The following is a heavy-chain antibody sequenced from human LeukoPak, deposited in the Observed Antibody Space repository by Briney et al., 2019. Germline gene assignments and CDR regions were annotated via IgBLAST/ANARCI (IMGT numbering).Heavy chain of an antibody. CDR1: GFTFSSYA. CDR3: AKGEWLLKAFDF. V-gene: IGHV3-23*01. D-gene: IGHD2-15*01. J-gene: IGHJ3*01. Sequence: PGGPLRLSCAASGFTFSSYAMTWVRQAPGKGLEWLSSISGSDGATYYPDSVKGRFTISRDNSKYMLYLQMNSLRAEDTALYYCAKGEWLLKAFDFWGQGTMVTVSS. CDR2: ISGSDGAT.